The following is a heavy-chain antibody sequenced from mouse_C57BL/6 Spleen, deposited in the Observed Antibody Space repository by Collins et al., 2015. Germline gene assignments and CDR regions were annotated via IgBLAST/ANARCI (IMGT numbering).Heavy chain of an antibody. CDR2: IYPGDGDT. D-gene: IGHD4-1*01. Sequence: IYPGDGDTNYNGKFKGKATLTADKSSSTAYMQLSSLTSEDSAVYFCAAPGTPIAYWGQGTLVTVSA. J-gene: IGHJ3*01. V-gene: IGHV1-82*01. CDR3: AAPGTPIAY.